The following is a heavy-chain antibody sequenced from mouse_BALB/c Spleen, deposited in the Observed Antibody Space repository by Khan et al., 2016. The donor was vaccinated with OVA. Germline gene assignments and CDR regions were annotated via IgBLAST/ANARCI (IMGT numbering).Heavy chain of an antibody. V-gene: IGHV5-9-1*01. D-gene: IGHD2-1*01. CDR3: ARSPDGNFAY. J-gene: IGHJ3*01. CDR2: ISSDGDYT. Sequence: EVMLVESGGGLVKPGGSLKLSCAASGFTFSTYAMSWVRQTPEKRLEWVATISSDGDYTYYPDNVTGRFTISRDNAKNTLYLQMSSLRSEDTAMYYCARSPDGNFAYWGQGTLVTVSA. CDR1: GFTFSTYA.